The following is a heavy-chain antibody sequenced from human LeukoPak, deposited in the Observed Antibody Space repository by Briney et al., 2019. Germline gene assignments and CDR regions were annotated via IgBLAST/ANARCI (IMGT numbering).Heavy chain of an antibody. J-gene: IGHJ5*02. CDR1: GSTISNQA. Sequence: GGSLRRSGAASGSTISNQALSWVRQAPGKGLEWVSSFTGSDGNIRYADSVKGRFTLSRDSSKETMYLHMNSLRGDDTARYYCAAGGGNTFSPWGQGILVTVSS. CDR3: AAGGGNTFSP. V-gene: IGHV3-23*01. CDR2: FTGSDGNI. D-gene: IGHD1/OR15-1a*01.